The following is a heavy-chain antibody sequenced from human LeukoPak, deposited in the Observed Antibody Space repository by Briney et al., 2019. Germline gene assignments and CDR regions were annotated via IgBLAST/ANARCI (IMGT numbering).Heavy chain of an antibody. V-gene: IGHV1-2*06. CDR3: ARPHGGAFDI. D-gene: IGHD3-10*01. CDR2: INPNSGGT. J-gene: IGHJ3*02. Sequence: ASVKVSCKASGYTFIAYYVHWVRQAPGQGLEWMGRINPNSGGTNYAQKFQGRVTMTRDTSITTAYMELSRLRSDDTAMYYCARPHGGAFDIWGQGTMVTVSS. CDR1: GYTFIAYY.